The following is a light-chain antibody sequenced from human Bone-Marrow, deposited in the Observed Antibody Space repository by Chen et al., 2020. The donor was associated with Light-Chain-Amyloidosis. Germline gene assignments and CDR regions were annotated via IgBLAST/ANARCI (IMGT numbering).Light chain of an antibody. CDR2: DDS. CDR1: NIGSTS. J-gene: IGLJ3*02. Sequence: SYVLTQPSSVSVAPGQTATIACGGNNIGSTSVHWYQQTPGQAPLLVLYDDSDLPSGIPERLSGSNSGNTATLTISRVEAGDEADYYCQVWDRSSDRPVFGGGTKLTVL. V-gene: IGLV3-21*02. CDR3: QVWDRSSDRPV.